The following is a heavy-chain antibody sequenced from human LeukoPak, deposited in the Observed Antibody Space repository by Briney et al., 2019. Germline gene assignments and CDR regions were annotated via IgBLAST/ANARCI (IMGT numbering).Heavy chain of an antibody. CDR2: IKAGNGDT. CDR1: GYIFTKYV. J-gene: IGHJ5*02. Sequence: GASVKVSCKASGYIFTKYVVHWVRQAPGQRPEWMGWIKAGNGDTKYSQNFQDRLTITRDTSASTAYMELSSLRSEDTAVYYCAREDPPVLLWFGELRSAFDPWGQGTLVTVSS. D-gene: IGHD3-10*01. CDR3: AREDPPVLLWFGELRSAFDP. V-gene: IGHV1-3*01.